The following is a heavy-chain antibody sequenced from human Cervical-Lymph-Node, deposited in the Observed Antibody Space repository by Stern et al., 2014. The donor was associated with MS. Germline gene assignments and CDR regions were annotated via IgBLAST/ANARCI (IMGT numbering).Heavy chain of an antibody. D-gene: IGHD3-16*01. Sequence: QVKLVQSGAEVKKPGASVKVSCKAYGYTFTSCDINWVRQATGQGLEWMGWMNHNNGNTGYAQKFQGRVTMTRNTSISTAYMELSSLRSEDTAVYYCARGRVDLIRALGIWGQGTMVTVSS. CDR3: ARGRVDLIRALGI. CDR2: MNHNNGNT. J-gene: IGHJ3*02. CDR1: GYTFTSCD. V-gene: IGHV1-8*01.